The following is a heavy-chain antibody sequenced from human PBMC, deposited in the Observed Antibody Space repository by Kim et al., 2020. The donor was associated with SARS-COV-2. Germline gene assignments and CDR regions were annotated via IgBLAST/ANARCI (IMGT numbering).Heavy chain of an antibody. J-gene: IGHJ6*02. CDR1: GGTFSSYT. D-gene: IGHD2-2*02. Sequence: SVKVSCKASGGTFSSYTISWVRQAPGQGLEWMGRIIPILGIANYAQKFQGRVTITADKSTSTAYMELSSLRSEDTAVYYCARVRCSSTSCYTSYYGMDVWGQGTTVTVSS. CDR3: ARVRCSSTSCYTSYYGMDV. V-gene: IGHV1-69*02. CDR2: IIPILGIA.